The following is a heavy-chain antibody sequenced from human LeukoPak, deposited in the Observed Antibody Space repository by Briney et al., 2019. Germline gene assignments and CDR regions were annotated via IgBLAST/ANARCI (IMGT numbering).Heavy chain of an antibody. D-gene: IGHD4-17*01. J-gene: IGHJ3*02. CDR1: GGSISSYY. Sequence: PSETLPLTCTVSGGSISSYYWSWIRQPPGKGLEWIGYIYYSGSTNYNPSLTSRVTISVDTSKNQFSLKLSSVTAADTAVYYCARQATTAAFDIWGQGTMVTVSS. V-gene: IGHV4-59*08. CDR3: ARQATTAAFDI. CDR2: IYYSGST.